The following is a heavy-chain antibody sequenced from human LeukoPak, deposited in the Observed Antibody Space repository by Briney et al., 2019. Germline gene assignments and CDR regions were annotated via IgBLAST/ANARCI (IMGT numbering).Heavy chain of an antibody. V-gene: IGHV2-70*17. CDR1: GFSLSTSGLC. CDR2: IDWDDEE. D-gene: IGHD1-7*01. Sequence: SGPALVPPTPTLTLTFTFSGFSLSTSGLCVSWIRQPPGKALQWLARIDWDDEELYSTSLKTRLSISKDTSKNQVVLTMTNMDPVDTATYYCAHRGITGTLFDYWGQGTLVTVSS. CDR3: AHRGITGTLFDY. J-gene: IGHJ4*02.